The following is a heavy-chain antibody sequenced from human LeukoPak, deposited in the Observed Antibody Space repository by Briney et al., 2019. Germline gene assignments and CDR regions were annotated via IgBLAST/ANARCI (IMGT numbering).Heavy chain of an antibody. J-gene: IGHJ6*03. V-gene: IGHV1-18*01. CDR1: GYTFTSYG. Sequence: ASVKVSCKASGYTFTSYGISWVRQAPGQGLEWMGWISAYNGNTNYAQKLQGRVTMTTDTSTSTAYMELRSLRSDDTAVYYCARDPDSSSWYEMGYYMDVWGKGTTVTVSS. CDR2: ISAYNGNT. CDR3: ARDPDSSSWYEMGYYMDV. D-gene: IGHD6-13*01.